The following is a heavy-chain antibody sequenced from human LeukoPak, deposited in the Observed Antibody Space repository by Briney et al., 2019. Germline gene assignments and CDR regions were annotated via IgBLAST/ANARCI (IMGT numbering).Heavy chain of an antibody. CDR2: ISYDGSNK. J-gene: IGHJ4*02. CDR3: AREGKGFLEWLLDY. CDR1: GFTFSSYG. Sequence: GGSLRLSCAASGFTFSSYGMHWVRQAPGKGLEWVAVISYDGSNKYYADSVKGRFTISRDNSKNTLYLQMNSLRAEDTAVYYCAREGKGFLEWLLDYWGQGALVTVSS. V-gene: IGHV3-30*03. D-gene: IGHD3-3*01.